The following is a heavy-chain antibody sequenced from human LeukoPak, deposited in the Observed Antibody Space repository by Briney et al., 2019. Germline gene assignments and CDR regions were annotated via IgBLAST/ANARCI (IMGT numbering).Heavy chain of an antibody. CDR2: IYYSGST. CDR3: ARGGTTVNPFDY. D-gene: IGHD4-17*01. J-gene: IGHJ4*02. V-gene: IGHV4-30-4*07. CDR1: GGSISSGGYS. Sequence: SQTLSLTCAVSGGSISSGGYSWSWIRQPPGKGLEWIGYIYYSGSTYYNPSLKSRVTISVDTSKNQFSLKLSSVTAADTAVYYCARGGTTVNPFDYWGQGTLVTVSS.